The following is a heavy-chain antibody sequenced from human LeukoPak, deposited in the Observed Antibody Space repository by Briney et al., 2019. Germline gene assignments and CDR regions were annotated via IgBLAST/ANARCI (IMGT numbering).Heavy chain of an antibody. CDR1: GGSISSYY. CDR3: ATHYDILTGPFDY. CDR2: IYYSGST. Sequence: SETLSLTCTVSGGSISSYYWSWIRQPPGKGLEWIGYIYYSGSTNYNPSLKSRVTISVDTSKNQFVLKLRSMTAADTAVYYCATHYDILTGPFDYWAREPWSPSPQ. J-gene: IGHJ4*02. V-gene: IGHV4-59*01. D-gene: IGHD3-9*01.